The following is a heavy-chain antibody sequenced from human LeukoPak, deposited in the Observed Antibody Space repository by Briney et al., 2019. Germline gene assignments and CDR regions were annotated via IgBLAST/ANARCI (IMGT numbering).Heavy chain of an antibody. CDR2: INHSGST. CDR1: GGSFSGYY. J-gene: IGHJ6*02. V-gene: IGHV4-34*01. Sequence: SETLSLTCAGYGGSFSGYYWSWIRQPPGKGLEWIREINHSGSTNYNPSLKSRVTISVDTSKNQFSLKLSSVTAADTAVYYCARASTGYYYYYGMDVWGQGTTVTVSS. CDR3: ARASTGYYYYYGMDV. D-gene: IGHD2-2*01.